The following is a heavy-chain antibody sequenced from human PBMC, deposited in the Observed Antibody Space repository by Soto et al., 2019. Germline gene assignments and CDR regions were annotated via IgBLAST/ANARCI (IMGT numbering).Heavy chain of an antibody. D-gene: IGHD3-16*01. V-gene: IGHV3-30*18. CDR2: ISYDGSNK. CDR1: GFTFSSYG. J-gene: IGHJ4*02. CDR3: AKDRRYRGGFDY. Sequence: QVQLVESGGGVVQPGRSLRLACAVSGFTFSSYGMHWVRHAPGKWLEWGVVISYDGSNKYYADSVKGRFTISRDNSKNRLDLQMNSLRARDTAVYYCAKDRRYRGGFDYWGQGTLVTVSS.